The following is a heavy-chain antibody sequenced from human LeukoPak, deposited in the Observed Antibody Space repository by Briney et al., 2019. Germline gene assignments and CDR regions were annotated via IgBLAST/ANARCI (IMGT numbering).Heavy chain of an antibody. Sequence: ASVKVSCKASGYTFTSYGISWVRQAPGQGLEWMGWISAYNGNTNYAQKLQGRVTMTTDTSTSTAYMELRSLRSDDTAVYYCARTLGYYDFWSGYSAYWGQGTLVTVSS. J-gene: IGHJ4*02. CDR2: ISAYNGNT. D-gene: IGHD3-3*01. CDR1: GYTFTSYG. V-gene: IGHV1-18*01. CDR3: ARTLGYYDFWSGYSAY.